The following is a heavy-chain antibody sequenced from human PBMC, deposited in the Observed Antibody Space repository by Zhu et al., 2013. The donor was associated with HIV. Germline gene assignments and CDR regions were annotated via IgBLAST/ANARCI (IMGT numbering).Heavy chain of an antibody. D-gene: IGHD2-2*01. CDR3: ARLVVPTAITQNYMDV. CDR1: GYTFTGYY. V-gene: IGHV1-2*02. Sequence: QVQLVQAGAELKKPGASVKVSCKASGYTFTGYYMHWVRHAPGQGLEWMGWINPNSGGTNYAQKFQGRVTMTRDTSISTAYMELSRLRSDDTAVYYCARLVVPTAITQNYMDVWGKGTTVTVSS. J-gene: IGHJ6*03. CDR2: INPNSGGT.